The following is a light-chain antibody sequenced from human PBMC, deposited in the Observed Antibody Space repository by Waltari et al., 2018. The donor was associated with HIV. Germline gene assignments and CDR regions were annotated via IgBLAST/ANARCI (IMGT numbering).Light chain of an antibody. CDR3: YSYAGSYIWV. CDR2: DVS. V-gene: IGLV2-11*01. CDR1: RSDVGGYNY. Sequence: QSALTQPRSVSGSPGQSVTISCTETRSDVGGYNYVSWYQQHPGKAPKVMIYDVSKRPSGVPDRFSGSKAGNTASRTISGLQAEDEADYYCYSYAGSYIWVFGGGTKLTVL. J-gene: IGLJ3*02.